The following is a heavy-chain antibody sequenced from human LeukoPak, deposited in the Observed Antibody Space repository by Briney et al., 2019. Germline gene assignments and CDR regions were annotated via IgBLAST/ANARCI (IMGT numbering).Heavy chain of an antibody. Sequence: GASVKVSCKASGYTFTSYGISWVRQAPGQGLEWMGWINPNSGGTNYAQKFQGRVTMTRDTSISTAYMELSRLRSDDTAVYYCARVSVTYSGYDCFDYWGQGTLVTVSS. CDR2: INPNSGGT. V-gene: IGHV1-2*02. J-gene: IGHJ4*02. CDR1: GYTFTSYG. CDR3: ARVSVTYSGYDCFDY. D-gene: IGHD5-12*01.